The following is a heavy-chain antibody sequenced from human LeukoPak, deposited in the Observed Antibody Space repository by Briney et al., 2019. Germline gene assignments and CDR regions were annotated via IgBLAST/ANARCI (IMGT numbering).Heavy chain of an antibody. CDR2: IIPHFGTV. CDR1: GGAFRNCA. J-gene: IGHJ4*02. CDR3: ARAYYYDSTGPFYS. D-gene: IGHD3-22*01. Sequence: ASVKVSCKASGGAFRNCAISWVRQAPGQGLEWMGGIIPHFGTVKYAQKFQGRVTITADESTSTAYMELTSLRSEDTAVYYCARAYYYDSTGPFYSCGPGTLVTGSS. V-gene: IGHV1-69*13.